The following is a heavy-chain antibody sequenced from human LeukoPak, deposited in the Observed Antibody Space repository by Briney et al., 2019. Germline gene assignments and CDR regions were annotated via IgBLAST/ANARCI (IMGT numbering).Heavy chain of an antibody. CDR1: GGSISSGVYY. D-gene: IGHD4-17*01. CDR3: ARGPHYGDGNYFFHMDV. CDR2: IYTSGST. V-gene: IGHV4-61*02. J-gene: IGHJ6*03. Sequence: SETLSLTCTVSGGSISSGVYYWSWIRQPAGKGLEWIGRIYTSGSTNYNPSLKSRVTISVDMSKNQFSLKLSSVTAADTAVYYCARGPHYGDGNYFFHMDVWGKGTTVTISS.